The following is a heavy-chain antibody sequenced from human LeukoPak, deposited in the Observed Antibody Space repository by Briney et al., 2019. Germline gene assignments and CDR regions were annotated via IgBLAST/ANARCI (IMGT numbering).Heavy chain of an antibody. J-gene: IGHJ4*02. V-gene: IGHV3-64*01. CDR2: ISSNGGST. CDR3: ARGPRIAVAGSFDY. CDR1: GFTFSSYA. D-gene: IGHD6-19*01. Sequence: GGSLRLSCAASGFTFSSYAMHWVRQAPGKGLEYVSAISSNGGSTYYANSVKGRFTISRDNSKNTLYLQMGSLRAEDMAVYYCARGPRIAVAGSFDYWGQGTLVTVP.